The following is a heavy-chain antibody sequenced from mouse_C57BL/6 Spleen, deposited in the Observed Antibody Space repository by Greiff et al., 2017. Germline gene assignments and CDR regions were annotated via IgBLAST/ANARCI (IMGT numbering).Heavy chain of an antibody. CDR2: LYPGNSDT. CDR3: TRGGYYGSYYYAMDY. Sequence: EVQLQQSGTVLARPGASVKMSCKTSGYTFTSYWMHWVKQRPGQGLEWIGALYPGNSDTSYNQKFKGKAKLTAVTSASTAYMELSSLTNEDSAVYYCTRGGYYGSYYYAMDYWGQGTSVTVSS. J-gene: IGHJ4*01. V-gene: IGHV1-5*01. CDR1: GYTFTSYW. D-gene: IGHD1-1*01.